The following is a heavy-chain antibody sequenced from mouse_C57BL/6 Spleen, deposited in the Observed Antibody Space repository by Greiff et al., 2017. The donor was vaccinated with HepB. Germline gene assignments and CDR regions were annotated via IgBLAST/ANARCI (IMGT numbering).Heavy chain of an antibody. J-gene: IGHJ1*03. CDR1: GYSFTEYS. CDR3: AVITTLVDWYFDV. D-gene: IGHD1-1*01. V-gene: IGHV1-39*01. Sequence: EVQLQQSGPELVKPGASVKISCKASGYSFTEYSMNWVKQSNGKSLEWIGVINPNYGTTSYNQKFKGKATLTVDQSSSTAYMQLNSLTSEDSAVYYCAVITTLVDWYFDVWGTGTTVTVSS. CDR2: INPNYGTT.